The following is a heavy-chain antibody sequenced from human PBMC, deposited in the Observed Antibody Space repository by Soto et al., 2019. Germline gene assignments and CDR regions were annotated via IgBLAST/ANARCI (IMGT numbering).Heavy chain of an antibody. D-gene: IGHD3-10*01. Sequence: PSETLCLTCAVYGGSFSGYYWSWIRQPPGKGLEWIGEINHSGSTNYNPSLKSRVTISVDTSKNQFSLKLSSVTAADTAVYYCARDLPLPSYYGSGSYRYYFDYWGQGTLVTVSS. CDR2: INHSGST. V-gene: IGHV4-34*01. J-gene: IGHJ4*02. CDR3: ARDLPLPSYYGSGSYRYYFDY. CDR1: GGSFSGYY.